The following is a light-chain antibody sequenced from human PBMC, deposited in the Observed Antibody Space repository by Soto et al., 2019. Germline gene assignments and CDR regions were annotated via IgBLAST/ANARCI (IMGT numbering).Light chain of an antibody. Sequence: QSALTQPASVSGSPGQSITISCTGTSSDVGGYNNVSWYQQHPVKAPKLMIYEVSNRPSGVSNRFSGSKSGNTASLTISGLHAEDEADYYCSSYTSSNTQVFGGGTKLTVL. CDR1: SSDVGGYNN. V-gene: IGLV2-14*01. CDR2: EVS. J-gene: IGLJ2*01. CDR3: SSYTSSNTQV.